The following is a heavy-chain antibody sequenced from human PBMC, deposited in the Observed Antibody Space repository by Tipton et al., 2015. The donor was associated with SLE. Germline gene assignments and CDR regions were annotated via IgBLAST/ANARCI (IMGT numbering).Heavy chain of an antibody. CDR1: DGSISSYD. CDR2: IYYSGTT. Sequence: TLSLTCAVSDGSISSYDWNWIRQPPGKGLEWIGYIYYSGTTNYNPSLKSRFTISVDTSKNQFSLKVSPVTAADTALYYCARGDGYSGGWYFDLWGRGTLVTVSS. V-gene: IGHV4-59*01. CDR3: ARGDGYSGGWYFDL. J-gene: IGHJ2*01. D-gene: IGHD5-24*01.